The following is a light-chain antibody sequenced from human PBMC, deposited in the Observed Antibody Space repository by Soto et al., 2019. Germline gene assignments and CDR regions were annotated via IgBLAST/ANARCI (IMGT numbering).Light chain of an antibody. CDR2: LNSDGSH. Sequence: QPVLTQPPSASASLGASVKLTCTLSSGHNSYAIAWHQQQPEKGPRYLMKLNSDGSHSKGDGIPDRFSGSSSGAERYLTISRLQSEDEADYYCQTWSTHIRVFGGGTKLTVL. CDR3: QTWSTHIRV. J-gene: IGLJ3*02. V-gene: IGLV4-69*01. CDR1: SGHNSYA.